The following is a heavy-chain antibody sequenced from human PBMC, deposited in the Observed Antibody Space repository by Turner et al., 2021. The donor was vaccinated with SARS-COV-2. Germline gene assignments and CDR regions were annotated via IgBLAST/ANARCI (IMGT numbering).Heavy chain of an antibody. CDR3: ARDPSITMIDYYFDY. D-gene: IGHD3-22*01. V-gene: IGHV3-30-3*01. CDR2: ISYDGSNK. Sequence: QVQLVESGGGVVQPGRSLRLSCAASGFTFSSYAMLWVRQAPGKGLEWVAVISYDGSNKYYADSVKGQFTISRDNSKNTLYLQMNSLRAEDTAVYYCARDPSITMIDYYFDYWGQGTLVTVSS. J-gene: IGHJ4*02. CDR1: GFTFSSYA.